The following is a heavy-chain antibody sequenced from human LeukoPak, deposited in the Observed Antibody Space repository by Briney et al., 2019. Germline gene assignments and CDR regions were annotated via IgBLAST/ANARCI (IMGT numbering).Heavy chain of an antibody. CDR3: AREKTYDSSGYYGAYYFDY. J-gene: IGHJ4*02. D-gene: IGHD3-22*01. CDR1: GGSFSGYY. Sequence: PSETLSLTCAVYGGSFSGYYWSWIRQPAGKGLEWIGRIYTSGSTNYNPSLKSRVTISVDTSKNQFSLKLSSVTAADTAVYYCAREKTYDSSGYYGAYYFDYWGQGTLVTVSS. CDR2: IYTSGST. V-gene: IGHV4-4*07.